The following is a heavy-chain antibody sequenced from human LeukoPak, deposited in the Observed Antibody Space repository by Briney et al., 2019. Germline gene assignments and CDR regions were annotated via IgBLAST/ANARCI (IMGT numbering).Heavy chain of an antibody. CDR2: INPSGGST. CDR1: GYTFTSYY. J-gene: IGHJ1*01. D-gene: IGHD6-19*01. CDR3: AREAVAGIEYFQH. V-gene: IGHV1-46*01. Sequence: ASVKVSCKASGYTFTSYYMHWVRQAPGQGLEWMGIINPSGGSTSYAQKFQGRVTMTRNTSISTAYMELSRLRSDDTAVYYCAREAVAGIEYFQHWGQGTLVTVSS.